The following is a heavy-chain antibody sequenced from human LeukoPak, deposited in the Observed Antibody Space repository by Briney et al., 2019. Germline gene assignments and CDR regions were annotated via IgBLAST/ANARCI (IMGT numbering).Heavy chain of an antibody. CDR3: ALSAEKQLVYFDF. V-gene: IGHV1-69*05. CDR1: GDTFSNYD. CDR2: SIPVFDTA. J-gene: IGHJ4*02. D-gene: IGHD6-13*01. Sequence: ASVKVSCKASGDTFSNYDVTWGRQAPGQGLEWMGRSIPVFDTAKYAQNFQGRVTMTTDESSSTAYMELYSLRSEDTAVYYCALSAEKQLVYFDFWGQGTLVTVSS.